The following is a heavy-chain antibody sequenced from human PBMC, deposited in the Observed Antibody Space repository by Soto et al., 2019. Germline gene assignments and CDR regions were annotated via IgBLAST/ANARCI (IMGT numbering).Heavy chain of an antibody. CDR3: ARTTGRHLDF. D-gene: IGHD4-4*01. J-gene: IGHJ4*02. CDR2: IDYSGTA. V-gene: IGHV4-39*01. Sequence: PPETLSLTCTVSYGASRVSSVFWGWVRQPPGKGLEWIGNIDYSGTAYFNPSLGTRVTFPVDTSKNQFSLTLYSVTAADTAVYYCARTTGRHLDFWGQGILVTVSS. CDR1: YGASRVSSVF.